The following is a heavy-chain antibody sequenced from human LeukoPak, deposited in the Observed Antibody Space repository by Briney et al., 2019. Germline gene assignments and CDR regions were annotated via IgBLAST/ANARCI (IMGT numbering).Heavy chain of an antibody. CDR2: INPNSGGT. CDR3: AIEKGMYYYDSSGYYF. Sequence: ASVKVSCKASGYTFTGYYMHWVRQAPGQGLEWIGRINPNSGGTNYAQKFQGRVTMTRDTSISTAYMELSRLRSYDTAVYFCAIEKGMYYYDSSGYYFWGQGTLVTVSS. V-gene: IGHV1-2*06. J-gene: IGHJ4*02. D-gene: IGHD3-22*01. CDR1: GYTFTGYY.